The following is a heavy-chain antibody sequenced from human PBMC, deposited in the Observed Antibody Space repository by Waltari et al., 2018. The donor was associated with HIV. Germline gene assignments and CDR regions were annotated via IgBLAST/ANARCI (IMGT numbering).Heavy chain of an antibody. CDR3: ARDGPMVRGVILTPSTHYYYYGMDV. J-gene: IGHJ6*02. Sequence: QVQLVQSGAEVKKPGASVKVSCKASGYTFTSYAMHWVRQSPGQRLEWLGWINAGNGNTKYSQKFQGRVTITRDTSASTAYMELSSLRSEDTAVYYCARDGPMVRGVILTPSTHYYYYGMDVWGQGTTVTVSS. D-gene: IGHD3-10*01. CDR2: INAGNGNT. CDR1: GYTFTSYA. V-gene: IGHV1-3*01.